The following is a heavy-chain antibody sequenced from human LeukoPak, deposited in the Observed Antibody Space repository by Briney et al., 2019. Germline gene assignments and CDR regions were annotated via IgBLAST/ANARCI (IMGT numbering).Heavy chain of an antibody. D-gene: IGHD2-21*01. CDR2: INHSGST. CDR3: ARGILWRRDDAFDI. Sequence: SETLSLTCAVYGGSFSGYYWSWIRQPPGKGLEWIGEINHSGSTNYNPSPKSRVTISVDTSKNQFSLKLSSVTAADTAVYYCARGILWRRDDAFDIWGQGTMVTVSS. V-gene: IGHV4-34*01. CDR1: GGSFSGYY. J-gene: IGHJ3*02.